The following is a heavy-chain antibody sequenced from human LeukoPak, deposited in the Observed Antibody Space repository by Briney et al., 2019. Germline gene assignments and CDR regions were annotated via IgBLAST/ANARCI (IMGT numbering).Heavy chain of an antibody. CDR2: TYTSGST. CDR3: ARDGGYYDSSGPFDY. D-gene: IGHD3-22*01. J-gene: IGHJ4*02. CDR1: GGSISSYY. Sequence: PSETLSLTCTVSGGSISSYYWSWIRQPAGKGLEWIGRTYTSGSTNYNPSLKSRVTMSVDTSKNQFSLKLSSVTAADTAVYYCARDGGYYDSSGPFDYWGQGTLVTVSS. V-gene: IGHV4-4*07.